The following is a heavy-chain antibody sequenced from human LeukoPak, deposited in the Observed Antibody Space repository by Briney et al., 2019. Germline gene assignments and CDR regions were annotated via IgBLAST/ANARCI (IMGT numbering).Heavy chain of an antibody. J-gene: IGHJ4*02. CDR2: ISSSSSTI. V-gene: IGHV3-48*04. CDR1: GFTFSSYS. CDR3: AKDQHLEQQLVLDY. D-gene: IGHD6-13*01. Sequence: PGGSLRLSCAASGFTFSSYSMNWVRQAPGKGLEWVSYISSSSSTIYYADSVKGRFTISRDNAKNTLYLQMNSLRAEDTAVYYCAKDQHLEQQLVLDYWGQGTLVTVSS.